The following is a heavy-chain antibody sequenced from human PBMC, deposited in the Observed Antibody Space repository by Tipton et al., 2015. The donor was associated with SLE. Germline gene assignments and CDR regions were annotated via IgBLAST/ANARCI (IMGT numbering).Heavy chain of an antibody. J-gene: IGHJ3*02. CDR1: GFAVNSNY. CDR2: ISSSNRYI. CDR3: AREQEDAYDI. V-gene: IGHV3-21*06. Sequence: GSLRLSCAASGFAVNSNYMTWVRQAPGKGLEWVSSISSSNRYIYYADSVKGRFTISRDNAENSLYLQMNRLRVEDTALYYCAREQEDAYDIWGHGAMVIVSS.